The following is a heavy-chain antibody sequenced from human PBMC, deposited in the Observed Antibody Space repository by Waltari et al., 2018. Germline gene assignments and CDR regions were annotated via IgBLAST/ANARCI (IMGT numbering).Heavy chain of an antibody. D-gene: IGHD1-26*01. CDR3: ARAGGSQRNYYGMDV. CDR1: GYTFTDYY. CDR2: INPNSGGT. V-gene: IGHV1-2*06. Sequence: VQLVQSGAEVKKPGATVKISCKVSGYTFTDYYMHWVQQAPGKGLEWMGRINPNSGGTNYAQKFQGRVTMTRDTSISTAYMELSRLRSDDTAVYYCARAGGSQRNYYGMDVWGQGTTVTVSS. J-gene: IGHJ6*02.